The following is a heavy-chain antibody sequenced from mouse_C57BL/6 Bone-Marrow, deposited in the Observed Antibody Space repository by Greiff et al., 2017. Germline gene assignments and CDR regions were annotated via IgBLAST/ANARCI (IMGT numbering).Heavy chain of an antibody. CDR2: IDPSDSET. CDR1: GYTFTSYW. Sequence: VQLQQPGAELVRPGSSVKLSCKASGYTFTSYWMHWVKQRPIQGLEWIGNIDPSDSETHYNQKFKDKATLTVDKSSSTAYMQLSSLTSEDSAVYYCAKENWGTSYYFDYWGQGTTRTVSS. CDR3: AKENWGTSYYFDY. V-gene: IGHV1-52*01. J-gene: IGHJ2*01. D-gene: IGHD4-1*01.